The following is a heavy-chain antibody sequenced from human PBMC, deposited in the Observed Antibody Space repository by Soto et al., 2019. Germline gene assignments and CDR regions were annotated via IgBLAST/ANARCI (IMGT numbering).Heavy chain of an antibody. D-gene: IGHD4-4*01. CDR2: FDPEDGET. CDR3: ARGDYRSNWFDP. J-gene: IGHJ5*02. CDR1: GYTLTELS. V-gene: IGHV1-24*01. Sequence: ASVKVSCKVSGYTLTELSMHWVRQAPGKGLEWMGGFDPEDGETIYARKFQGRVTMTEDTSTDTAYMELSSLRSDDTAVYYCARGDYRSNWFDPWGQGTLVTVSS.